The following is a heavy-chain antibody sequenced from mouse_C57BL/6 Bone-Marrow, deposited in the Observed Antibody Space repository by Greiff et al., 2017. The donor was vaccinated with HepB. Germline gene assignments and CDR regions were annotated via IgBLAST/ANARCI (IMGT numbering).Heavy chain of an antibody. J-gene: IGHJ2*01. CDR1: GFTFSSYG. D-gene: IGHD1-1*01. V-gene: IGHV5-6*01. Sequence: VQLQQSGGDLVKPGGSLKLSCAASGFTFSSYGMSWVRQTPDKRLEWVATISSGGSYTYYPDSVKGRFTISRDNAKNTLYLQMSSLKSEDTAMYYCARHPYYGSSYWGQGTTLTVSS. CDR3: ARHPYYGSSY. CDR2: ISSGGSYT.